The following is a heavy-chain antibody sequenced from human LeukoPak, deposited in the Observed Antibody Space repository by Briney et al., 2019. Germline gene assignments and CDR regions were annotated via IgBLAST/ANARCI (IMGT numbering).Heavy chain of an antibody. D-gene: IGHD1-7*01. CDR2: IYYSGST. J-gene: IGHJ4*02. CDR3: ARGEWNYEFDY. V-gene: IGHV4-59*01. Sequence: SETLSLTCTVSGGSISSYYWSWIRQPPGKGLEWIGYIYYSGSTNYNPSLKSRVTISADTSKNQFSLKLSSVTAADTAVYYCARGEWNYEFDYWGQGTLVTVSS. CDR1: GGSISSYY.